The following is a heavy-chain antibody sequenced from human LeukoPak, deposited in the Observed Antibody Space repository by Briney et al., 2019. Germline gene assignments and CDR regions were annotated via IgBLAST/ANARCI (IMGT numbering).Heavy chain of an antibody. CDR3: ARESDYDSSGYPTVPFDY. CDR2: INPSGGST. D-gene: IGHD3-22*01. V-gene: IGHV1-46*03. CDR1: GYTFTSYY. Sequence: ASVKVSCKASGYTFTSYYMHWVRQAPGQGLEGMGVINPSGGSTSYAQKFQGRVTMTRDTSTSTVYMELSSLRSEDTAVYYCARESDYDSSGYPTVPFDYWGQGTLVTVSS. J-gene: IGHJ4*02.